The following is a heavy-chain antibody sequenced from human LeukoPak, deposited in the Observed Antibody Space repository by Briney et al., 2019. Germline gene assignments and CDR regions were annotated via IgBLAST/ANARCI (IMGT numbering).Heavy chain of an antibody. CDR3: ARDPFD. J-gene: IGHJ4*02. Sequence: SETLSLTCTVSGGSMNNDCWSWVRQPPGRGLEWIGYLSYSGTTKYNPSFKSRVTISVDTSKNLFSLKLTSVTAADTAVYYCARDPFDWGQGTLVIVSS. CDR1: GGSMNNDC. CDR2: LSYSGTT. V-gene: IGHV4-59*01.